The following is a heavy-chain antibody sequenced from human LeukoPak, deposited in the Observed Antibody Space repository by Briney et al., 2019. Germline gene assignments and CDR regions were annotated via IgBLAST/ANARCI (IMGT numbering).Heavy chain of an antibody. J-gene: IGHJ4*02. V-gene: IGHV4-4*07. CDR2: IYTSGST. D-gene: IGHD1-26*01. Sequence: SETLSLTCTVSGGSITSYYWSWIRQPAGKGLEWIGRIYTSGSTNYSPSLKSRVTMSVDTSKNQFTLKLSSVTAADTAVYYCARERVVGARVFDYWGQGTLVTVSS. CDR3: ARERVVGARVFDY. CDR1: GGSITSYY.